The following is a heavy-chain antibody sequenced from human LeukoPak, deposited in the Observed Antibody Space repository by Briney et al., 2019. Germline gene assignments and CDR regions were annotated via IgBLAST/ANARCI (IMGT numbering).Heavy chain of an antibody. CDR2: INPNSGGT. CDR3: ARPRMEGGLDGY. D-gene: IGHD3-16*01. J-gene: IGHJ4*02. Sequence: ASVKVSCKASGYTFTGYYMHWVRQAPGQGLEWMGWINPNSGGTNYAQKFQGRVTKTGDTSISTAYMELSRLRSDDTAVYYCARPRMEGGLDGYWGQGTLVTVSS. V-gene: IGHV1-2*02. CDR1: GYTFTGYY.